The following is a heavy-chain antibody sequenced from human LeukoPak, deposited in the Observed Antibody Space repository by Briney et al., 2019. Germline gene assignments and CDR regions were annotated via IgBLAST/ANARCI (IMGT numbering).Heavy chain of an antibody. D-gene: IGHD6-19*01. CDR2: IKQDGSEK. Sequence: GGSLRLSCAASGFTFSSYWMSWVRQAQGQGLEWVANIKQDGSEKYYVDSVKGRFTISRDNAKNSLYLQMNSLRAEDTAVYYCARGRYSSGSYYFDYWGQGTLVTVSS. J-gene: IGHJ4*02. CDR3: ARGRYSSGSYYFDY. V-gene: IGHV3-7*01. CDR1: GFTFSSYW.